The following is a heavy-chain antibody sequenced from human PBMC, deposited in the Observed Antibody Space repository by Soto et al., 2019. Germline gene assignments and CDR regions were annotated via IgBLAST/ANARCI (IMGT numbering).Heavy chain of an antibody. D-gene: IGHD1-26*01. CDR3: ARIVVGVTVDL. CDR1: DASVSSDSYF. CDR2: ISHTGDT. V-gene: IGHV4-61*01. Sequence: LSLTCTVSDASVSSDSYFWTWIRQPPGKGLEWIAYISHTGDTNYNPSLKSRVTISIDTSRNQFSLTVTSVTAADTAVYFCARIVVGVTVDLWGQGSLVTVS. J-gene: IGHJ4*02.